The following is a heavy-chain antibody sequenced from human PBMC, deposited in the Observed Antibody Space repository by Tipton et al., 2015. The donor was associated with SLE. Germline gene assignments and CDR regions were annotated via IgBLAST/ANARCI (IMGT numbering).Heavy chain of an antibody. CDR1: GGSITSYY. CDR2: VYYSGTS. V-gene: IGHV4-59*01. CDR3: ASGYSGYLGY. Sequence: TLSLTCTVSGGSITSYYWSWIRQPPGKGLEWIGFVYYSGTSGYNASLKSRITMSVDTSKNQFSLKLSSVTAADTAVYYCASGYSGYLGYWGQGTLVTVSS. D-gene: IGHD5-12*01. J-gene: IGHJ4*02.